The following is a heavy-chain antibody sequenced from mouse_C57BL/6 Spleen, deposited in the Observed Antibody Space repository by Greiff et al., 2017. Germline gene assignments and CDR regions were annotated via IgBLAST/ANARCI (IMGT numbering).Heavy chain of an antibody. CDR2: IYPGNSDT. Sequence: EVQLQQSGTVLARPGASVKMSCKTSGYTFTSYWMHWVKQRPGQGLEWIGAIYPGNSDTSYNQKFKGKAKLTAVTSASTSYMERSSLTNEDSAVYYCTGEAEGVLDSDYWGQGTTLTVSS. D-gene: IGHD2-13*01. CDR1: GYTFTSYW. CDR3: TGEAEGVLDSDY. J-gene: IGHJ2*01. V-gene: IGHV1-5*01.